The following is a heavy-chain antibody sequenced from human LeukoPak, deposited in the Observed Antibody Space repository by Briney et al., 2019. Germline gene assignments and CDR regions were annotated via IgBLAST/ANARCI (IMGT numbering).Heavy chain of an antibody. D-gene: IGHD4-17*01. CDR2: INPNSGGT. CDR3: ARLPKMTTVTTRNAFDI. Sequence: ASVKVSCKASGYTFTGYYMHWVRQAPGQGLEWMGWINPNSGGTNYAQKFQGRVTMTRDTSISTAYMELSRLRFDDTAVYYCARLPKMTTVTTRNAFDIWGQGTMVTVSS. V-gene: IGHV1-2*02. J-gene: IGHJ3*02. CDR1: GYTFTGYY.